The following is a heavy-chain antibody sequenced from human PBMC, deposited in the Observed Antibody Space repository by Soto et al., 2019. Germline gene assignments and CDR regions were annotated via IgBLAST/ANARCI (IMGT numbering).Heavy chain of an antibody. CDR2: ISWNSGSI. D-gene: IGHD2-15*01. CDR3: AKDDHLYCSGGSCYFYETGGGFQH. V-gene: IGHV3-9*01. CDR1: GFTFDDYA. J-gene: IGHJ1*01. Sequence: EVQLVESGGGLVQPGRSLRLSCAASGFTFDDYAMHWVRQAPGKGLEWVSGISWNSGSIGYADSVKGRFTISRDNAKNSLYLQMNSLRAEDTALYYCAKDDHLYCSGGSCYFYETGGGFQHWGQGTLVTVSS.